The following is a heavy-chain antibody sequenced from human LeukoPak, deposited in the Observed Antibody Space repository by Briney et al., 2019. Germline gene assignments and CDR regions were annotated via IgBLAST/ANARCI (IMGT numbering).Heavy chain of an antibody. Sequence: PGGSLRLSCAASGFTFSSYAMSWVRQAPGKGLEWVSSISSSSSYIYYADSVKGRFTISRDNAKNSLYLQMNSLRAEDTAVYYCARSLYHRPFDYWGQGTLVTVSS. CDR1: GFTFSSYA. CDR3: ARSLYHRPFDY. CDR2: ISSSSSYI. J-gene: IGHJ4*02. D-gene: IGHD1-26*01. V-gene: IGHV3-21*01.